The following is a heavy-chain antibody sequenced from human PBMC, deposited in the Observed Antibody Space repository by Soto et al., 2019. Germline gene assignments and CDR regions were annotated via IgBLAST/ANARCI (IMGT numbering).Heavy chain of an antibody. D-gene: IGHD1-7*01. J-gene: IGHJ4*02. CDR3: ARVRDWNYVSPFQY. V-gene: IGHV4-59*01. CDR1: VVSISSSY. Sequence: SETLSLTCTFSVVSISSSYWSCIRQPPGKGLECIGYIYYTGSTNYNPSLKSRVTMSVDMSKNQFSLKLSSVTAADTAVYYCARVRDWNYVSPFQYWGQGTLVTVSS. CDR2: IYYTGST.